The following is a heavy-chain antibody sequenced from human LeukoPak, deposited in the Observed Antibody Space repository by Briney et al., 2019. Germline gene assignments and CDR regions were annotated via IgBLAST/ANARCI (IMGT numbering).Heavy chain of an antibody. CDR1: GYSINNYW. V-gene: IGHV5-51*01. D-gene: IGHD2-15*01. Sequence: GESLKISCKGSGYSINNYWIGWVRQMPGKGLEWMRIIYPADSDIRYSPSFQGQVTISADRSISTAYLQWSSLKASDTAMYYCARQEYCSGGSCYTWFDPWGQGTLVTVSS. J-gene: IGHJ5*02. CDR3: ARQEYCSGGSCYTWFDP. CDR2: IYPADSDI.